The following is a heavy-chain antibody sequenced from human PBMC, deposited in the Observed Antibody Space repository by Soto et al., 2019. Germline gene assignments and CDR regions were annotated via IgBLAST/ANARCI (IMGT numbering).Heavy chain of an antibody. D-gene: IGHD3-22*01. CDR3: ARQGAYYYDTSGYEIDS. Sequence: QLQLQESGPGLVKPSETLSLTCTVSGGSISSSSYYWGWVRQHPGKGLEWIGSISYSGTTYYSPSLKSRVTLSVDTSKNQFSLKLSSVTAADTAVYYCARQGAYYYDTSGYEIDSWGQGTLVTVSS. CDR2: ISYSGTT. J-gene: IGHJ4*02. V-gene: IGHV4-39*01. CDR1: GGSISSSSYY.